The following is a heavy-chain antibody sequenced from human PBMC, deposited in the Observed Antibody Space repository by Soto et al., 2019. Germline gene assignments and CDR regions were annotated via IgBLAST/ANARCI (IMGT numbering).Heavy chain of an antibody. CDR3: ASREDFWSGYMPMGWFDP. CDR2: IYHSGST. J-gene: IGHJ5*02. CDR1: GGSISSSNW. V-gene: IGHV4-4*02. Sequence: QVQLQESGPGLVKPSGTLSLTCAVSGGSISSSNWWSWVRQPPGKGLEWIGEIYHSGSTNYNPSLKSRVTLAVDKSKIQFSLKLRSVTAADTAVYYCASREDFWSGYMPMGWFDPWGQGTLVTVSS. D-gene: IGHD3-3*01.